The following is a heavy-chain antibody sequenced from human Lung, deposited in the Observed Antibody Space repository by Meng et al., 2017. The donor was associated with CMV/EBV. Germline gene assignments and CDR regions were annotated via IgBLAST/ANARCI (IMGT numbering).Heavy chain of an antibody. CDR2: INWNGGST. CDR1: GFTFADYG. D-gene: IGHD3-3*01. CDR3: ARIYDFWSGSKGSAFDI. J-gene: IGHJ3*02. Sequence: GRSLRLXCAASGFTFADYGMSWVRQAPGKGLEWVSGINWNGGSTGYADSVKGRFTISRDNAKNSLYLQMNSLRAEDTALYYCARIYDFWSGSKGSAFDIWGQGTXVTVSS. V-gene: IGHV3-20*04.